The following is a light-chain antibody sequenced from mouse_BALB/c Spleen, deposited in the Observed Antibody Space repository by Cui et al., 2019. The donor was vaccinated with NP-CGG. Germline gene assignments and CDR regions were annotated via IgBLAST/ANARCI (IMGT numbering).Light chain of an antibody. J-gene: IGLJ1*01. CDR1: TGAVTINNY. CDR2: GTN. Sequence: QAVVTQESALTTSPGETVTITCRSSTGAVTINNYANWVQEKPDHLFTGLIGGTNNRAPGVPARFSGSLIGDKAALTITGAQTEDEAIYFCALWYSNHWVFGGGTKLTVL. CDR3: ALWYSNHWV. V-gene: IGLV1*01.